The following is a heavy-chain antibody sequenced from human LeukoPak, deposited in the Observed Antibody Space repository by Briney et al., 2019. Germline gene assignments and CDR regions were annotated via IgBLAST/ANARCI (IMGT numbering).Heavy chain of an antibody. CDR1: GFTFSSYG. D-gene: IGHD6-13*01. V-gene: IGHV3-30*03. CDR2: ISYDGSNK. J-gene: IGHJ4*02. CDR3: ASLYSSSWYYFDY. Sequence: GGSLRLPCAASGFTFSSYGMHWVRQAPGKGLEWVAVISYDGSNKYYADSVKGRFTISRDNSKNTLYLQMNSLRAEDTAVYYCASLYSSSWYYFDYWGQGTLVTVSS.